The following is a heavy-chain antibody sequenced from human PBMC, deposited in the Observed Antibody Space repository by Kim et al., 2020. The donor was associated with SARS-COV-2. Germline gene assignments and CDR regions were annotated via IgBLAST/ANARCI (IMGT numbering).Heavy chain of an antibody. D-gene: IGHD2-15*01. J-gene: IGHJ3*02. V-gene: IGHV4-34*01. Sequence: SETLSLTCAVYGGSFSGYYWSWIRQPPRKGLEWIGEINHSGSTNYNPSLKSRVTISVDTSKNQFSLKLSSVTAADTAVYYCARRRRGAVVAATGAFDIWGQGTMVTVSS. CDR1: GGSFSGYY. CDR2: INHSGST. CDR3: ARRRRGAVVAATGAFDI.